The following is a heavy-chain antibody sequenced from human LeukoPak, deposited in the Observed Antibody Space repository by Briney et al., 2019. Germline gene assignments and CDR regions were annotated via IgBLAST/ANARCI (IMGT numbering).Heavy chain of an antibody. CDR3: ARGASSSGWSFDY. Sequence: GGSLRLSCAASGFTFSSYSMNWLRQAPGKGLEWVSSISSSSSYIYYADSVKGRFTISRDNAKNSLYLQMNSLRAEDTAVYYCARGASSSGWSFDYGGQGTLVTVSS. V-gene: IGHV3-21*01. J-gene: IGHJ4*02. D-gene: IGHD6-19*01. CDR1: GFTFSSYS. CDR2: ISSSSSYI.